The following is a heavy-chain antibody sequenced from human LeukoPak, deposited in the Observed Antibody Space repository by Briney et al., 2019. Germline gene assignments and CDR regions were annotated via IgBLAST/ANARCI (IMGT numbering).Heavy chain of an antibody. CDR2: IKEDGSEK. D-gene: IGHD5-24*01. J-gene: IGHJ4*02. Sequence: GESLRLSCAASGFTFKKYWMNWVRQVPGKGLECLANIKEDGSEKYYVDSVKGRFTISRDNAKNSLYLQMNSLRAEDTAVYYCARDKRWLLYYFDYWGQGTLVTVSS. V-gene: IGHV3-7*01. CDR1: GFTFKKYW. CDR3: ARDKRWLLYYFDY.